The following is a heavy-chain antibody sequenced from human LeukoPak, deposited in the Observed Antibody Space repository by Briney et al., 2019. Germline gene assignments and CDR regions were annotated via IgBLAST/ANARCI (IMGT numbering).Heavy chain of an antibody. CDR1: GFTFSSYW. D-gene: IGHD6-19*01. CDR2: IWYDGSNK. CDR3: ARDPGQWLVLLDY. J-gene: IGHJ4*02. Sequence: GGSLRLSCAASGFTFSSYWMSWVRQAPGKGLEWVAVIWYDGSNKYYADSVKGRFTISRDNSKNTLYLQMNSLRAEDTAVYYCARDPGQWLVLLDYWGQGTLVTVSS. V-gene: IGHV3-33*08.